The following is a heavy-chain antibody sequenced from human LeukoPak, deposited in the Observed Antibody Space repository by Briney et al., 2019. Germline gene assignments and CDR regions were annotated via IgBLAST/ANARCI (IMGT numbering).Heavy chain of an antibody. CDR1: GYTFNNYA. J-gene: IGHJ4*02. CDR3: ARDRSGGGTTGPFDY. D-gene: IGHD1-7*01. Sequence: GASVKVSCKASGYTFNNYAMNWVRQAPGQGPEWMGWINTNTGNPTYAQGFTGRFVFSLDTSVSTADLQISSLKAEDTAVYYCARDRSGGGTTGPFDYWGQGTLVTVSS. CDR2: INTNTGNP. V-gene: IGHV7-4-1*02.